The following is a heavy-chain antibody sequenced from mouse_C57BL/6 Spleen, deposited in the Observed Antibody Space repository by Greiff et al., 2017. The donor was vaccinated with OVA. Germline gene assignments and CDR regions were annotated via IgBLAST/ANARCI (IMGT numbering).Heavy chain of an antibody. CDR2: IYPGDGDT. CDR1: GYAFSSSW. J-gene: IGHJ1*03. V-gene: IGHV1-82*01. CDR3: ARWDYYGSGYFDV. Sequence: QVQLQQSGPELVKPGASVKISCKASGYAFSSSWMNWVKQRPGKGLEWIGRIYPGDGDTNYNGKFKGKATLTADKSSSTAYMQLSSLTSEDSAVYFCARWDYYGSGYFDVWGTGTTVTVSS. D-gene: IGHD1-1*01.